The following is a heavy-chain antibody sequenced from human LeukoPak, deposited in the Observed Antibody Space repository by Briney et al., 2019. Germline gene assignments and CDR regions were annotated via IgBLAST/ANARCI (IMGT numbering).Heavy chain of an antibody. V-gene: IGHV4-4*02. Sequence: SGTVSLTCAISGASISSTNWWIWVRQPPGKGLEWIGEMHHSGRTNYNPSLKSRITISVDKSKNQVFLRLNSVAAADTALYYCARAQEGCSRASCYLEPWGQGTLVTVSS. D-gene: IGHD2-2*01. CDR3: ARAQEGCSRASCYLEP. J-gene: IGHJ5*02. CDR1: GASISSTNW. CDR2: MHHSGRT.